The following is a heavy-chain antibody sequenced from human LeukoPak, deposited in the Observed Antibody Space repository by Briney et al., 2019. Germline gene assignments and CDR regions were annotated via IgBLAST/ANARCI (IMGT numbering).Heavy chain of an antibody. CDR1: GFTFSSYW. CDR3: AALGYFSGGSCYASLDY. D-gene: IGHD2-15*01. Sequence: GGSLRLSXAASGFTFSSYWMSWVRQAPGKGLEWVANIKQDGSEKYYVDSVKGRFTISRDNAKNSLYLQMNSLRAEDTAVYYCAALGYFSGGSCYASLDYWGQGTLVTVSS. V-gene: IGHV3-7*01. CDR2: IKQDGSEK. J-gene: IGHJ4*02.